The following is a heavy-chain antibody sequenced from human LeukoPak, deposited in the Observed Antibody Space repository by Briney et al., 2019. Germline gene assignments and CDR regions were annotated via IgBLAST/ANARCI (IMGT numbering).Heavy chain of an antibody. CDR1: GYTFTGYY. J-gene: IGHJ4*02. CDR2: INPNSGGT. V-gene: IGHV1-2*02. CDR3: ARQAPPYDSSGYFDY. D-gene: IGHD3-22*01. Sequence: ASVKVSCKASGYTFTGYYMHWVRQAPGQGLEWMGWINPNSGGTNYEQKFQGRVTMTRDTSISTAYMELSRLRSDDTAVYYCARQAPPYDSSGYFDYWGQGTLVTVSS.